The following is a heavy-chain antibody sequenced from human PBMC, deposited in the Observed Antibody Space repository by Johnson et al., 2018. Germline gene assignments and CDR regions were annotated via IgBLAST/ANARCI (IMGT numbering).Heavy chain of an antibody. CDR2: LSRSNSYG. CDR3: VRDLSTTTGGYFQH. D-gene: IGHD1-14*01. V-gene: IGHV3-21*01. CDR1: GFTFSSYS. J-gene: IGHJ1*01. Sequence: VQLQESGGGLVQPGGSXRLSCAASGFTFSSYSMTWVRQAPGKGLEWVSSLSRSNSYGYYADSVKGRFTISRDNAKNSLDLQMNSLRVEDTAVYYCVRDLSTTTGGYFQHWGQGTLVTVSS.